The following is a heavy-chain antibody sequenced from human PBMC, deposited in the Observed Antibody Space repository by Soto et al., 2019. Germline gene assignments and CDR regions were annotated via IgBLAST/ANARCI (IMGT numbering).Heavy chain of an antibody. Sequence: QVHVVQSGAEVKKPGSSVKVTCKAFGGTFNSFGINWVRQAPGQGLEWMGGIIPVFGTTKYAQKFRDRVTLVADGSTSTSYMELSSLTCDYTAVDYCAIEGWGWGGYYLDSWGQGTLVTVSS. CDR1: GGTFNSFG. CDR3: AIEGWGWGGYYLDS. J-gene: IGHJ4*02. V-gene: IGHV1-69*01. D-gene: IGHD3-16*01. CDR2: IIPVFGTT.